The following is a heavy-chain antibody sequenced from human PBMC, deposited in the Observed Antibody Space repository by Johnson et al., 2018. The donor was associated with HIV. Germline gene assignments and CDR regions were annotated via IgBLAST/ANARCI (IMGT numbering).Heavy chain of an antibody. V-gene: IGHV3-23*01. Sequence: WVRQAPGKGLEWVSTISGSGGSTYHADSVKGRFTISRDDSKNSLYLQMNSLKTEDTAVYYCARGGGYSGYDRGGRAFDIWGQGTMVTVSS. CDR3: ARGGGYSGYDRGGRAFDI. J-gene: IGHJ3*02. CDR2: ISGSGGST. D-gene: IGHD5-12*01.